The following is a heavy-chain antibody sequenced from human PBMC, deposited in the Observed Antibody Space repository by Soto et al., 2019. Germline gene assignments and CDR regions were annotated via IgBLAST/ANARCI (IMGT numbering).Heavy chain of an antibody. D-gene: IGHD3-9*01. V-gene: IGHV3-7*01. CDR1: GFTFSSYW. CDR2: IKQDGSEK. CDR3: ARGQTGPRQYYFDY. J-gene: IGHJ4*02. Sequence: GGSLRLSCAASGFTFSSYWMSWVRQAPGKGLEWVANIKQDGSEKYYVDSVKGRFTISRDNVKNSLYLQMNSLRAEDTAVYYCARGQTGPRQYYFDYWGQGTLVTVSS.